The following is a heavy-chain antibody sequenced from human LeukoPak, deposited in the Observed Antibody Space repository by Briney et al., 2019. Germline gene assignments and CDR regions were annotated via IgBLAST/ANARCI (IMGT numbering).Heavy chain of an antibody. D-gene: IGHD1-7*01. J-gene: IGHJ4*02. CDR2: IKQGGSER. Sequence: GGSLRLSCVVSGFTFTNYWMTWVRQAPGKGLEWVASIKQGGSERHYVDSVKGRFTISRDDAKNSLDLQMNSLRAEDTAVYYCARDLNLGPDDYWGQGTLVTVSS. CDR1: GFTFTNYW. CDR3: ARDLNLGPDDY. V-gene: IGHV3-7*01.